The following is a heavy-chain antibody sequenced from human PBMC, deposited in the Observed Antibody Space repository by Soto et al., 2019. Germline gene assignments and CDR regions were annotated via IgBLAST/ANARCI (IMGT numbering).Heavy chain of an antibody. CDR2: IYYGETT. Sequence: QLQLQESGPGLVKPSETLSLSCSVSGASISDNNFYWGWVRQPPGKGLEWIGSIYYGETTYYNPSLKSRVTISADTSNNEVSLVVASVTVADTAVYYCARLAAYGFWRGGNCFDTWGQGVLVTVSS. CDR3: ARLAAYGFWRGGNCFDT. D-gene: IGHD3-3*01. V-gene: IGHV4-39*01. J-gene: IGHJ5*02. CDR1: GASISDNNFY.